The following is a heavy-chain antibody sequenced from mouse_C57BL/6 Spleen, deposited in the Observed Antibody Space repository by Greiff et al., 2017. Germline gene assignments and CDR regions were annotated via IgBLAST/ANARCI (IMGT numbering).Heavy chain of an antibody. J-gene: IGHJ2*01. D-gene: IGHD1-1*01. CDR3: ARGVFITTVVNYFDY. CDR1: GYTFTSYW. V-gene: IGHV1-55*01. CDR2: IYPGSGST. Sequence: VQLQQPGAELVKPGASVKMSCKASGYTFTSYWITWVKQRPGQGLEGLGDIYPGSGSTNYNEKFKSKATLTVDTSSSTAYMQLSSLTSEDSAVYYCARGVFITTVVNYFDYWGQGTTLTVSS.